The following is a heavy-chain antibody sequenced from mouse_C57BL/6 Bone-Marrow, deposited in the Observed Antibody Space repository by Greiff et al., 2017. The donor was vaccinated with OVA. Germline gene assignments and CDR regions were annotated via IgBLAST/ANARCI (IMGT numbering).Heavy chain of an antibody. Sequence: QVQLQQSGPELVKPGASVKISCKASGYAFSSSWMNWVKQRPGQGLEWIGRIYPGDGDTNYNGKFKGKATLTVDKSSSTAYMQLSSLTSEDSAVYFCANYGSSYAMDYWGQGTSVTVSS. D-gene: IGHD1-1*01. CDR1: GYAFSSSW. CDR3: ANYGSSYAMDY. J-gene: IGHJ4*01. V-gene: IGHV1-82*01. CDR2: IYPGDGDT.